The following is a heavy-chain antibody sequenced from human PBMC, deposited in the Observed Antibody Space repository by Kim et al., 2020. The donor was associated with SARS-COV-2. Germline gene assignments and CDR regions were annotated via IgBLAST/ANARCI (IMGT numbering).Heavy chain of an antibody. J-gene: IGHJ4*02. CDR2: IYNSGTT. D-gene: IGHD3-22*01. V-gene: IGHV4-31*03. CDR3: ARGSGYYWVSDY. Sequence: SETLSLTCTVSGDSFSSGDYYWSWIRQHPGKGLEWIGYIYNSGTTYYNPSLKSRLTISVDTSENQSSLKLSSVTAADTAVYYCARGSGYYWVSDYWGQGTRVTVSS. CDR1: GDSFSSGDYY.